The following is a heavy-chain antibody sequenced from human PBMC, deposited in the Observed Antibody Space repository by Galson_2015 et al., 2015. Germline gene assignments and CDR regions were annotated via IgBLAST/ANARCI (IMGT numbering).Heavy chain of an antibody. CDR1: GDSVSSDTGA. V-gene: IGHV6-1*01. D-gene: IGHD6-19*01. CDR2: TYFRSKWFN. J-gene: IGHJ4*02. Sequence: CAISGDSVSSDTGAWNWIRQSPSRGLEWLGRTYFRSKWFNEYAVSVKGRITINPDTSKNQFSLQLNSATPEDTAVYYCARGAGQIDYWGQGTLVTVSS. CDR3: ARGAGQIDY.